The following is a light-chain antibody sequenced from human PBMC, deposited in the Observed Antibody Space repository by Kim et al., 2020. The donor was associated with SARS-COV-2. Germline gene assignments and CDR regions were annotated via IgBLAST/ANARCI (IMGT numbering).Light chain of an antibody. CDR2: GAY. Sequence: ERGTLTGRDRERVSSNLAWNQQKPGQETRLLMYGAYNRANGIPARLSGSGSGKEFNLTISSLQSEDFAVYYGQKYNNWPPYTFGQGTKLEI. CDR1: ERVSSN. CDR3: QKYNNWPPYT. J-gene: IGKJ2*01. V-gene: IGKV3-15*01.